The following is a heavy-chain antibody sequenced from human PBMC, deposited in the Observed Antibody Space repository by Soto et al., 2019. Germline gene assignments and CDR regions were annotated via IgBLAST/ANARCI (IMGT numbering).Heavy chain of an antibody. Sequence: VQLLESGGGLVQPGGSLRLSCAASGFTFSSYAMSWVRQAPGKGLEWVSAISGSGGRTYSADSVKGRFTISRDNSKNTLYLQMNSLRAEDTAVYYCAKVERFLDFYFDYWGQGTLVTVSS. CDR1: GFTFSSYA. CDR2: ISGSGGRT. V-gene: IGHV3-23*01. J-gene: IGHJ4*02. D-gene: IGHD3-3*01. CDR3: AKVERFLDFYFDY.